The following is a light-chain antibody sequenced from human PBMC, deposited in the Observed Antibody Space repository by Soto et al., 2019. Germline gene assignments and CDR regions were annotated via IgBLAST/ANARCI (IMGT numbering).Light chain of an antibody. CDR2: DSS. J-gene: IGKJ1*01. V-gene: IGKV3D-15*01. CDR1: QGVSSH. CDR3: QQFGDWPS. Sequence: EIRITQSPATLSVSPGDNATLSARPSQGVSSHVVWYQQKPGQAPRLLISDSSTRAPGIPARFSGSGSGTEFTLTISSLQSDDFAVYYCQQFGDWPSFGLGTKVEI.